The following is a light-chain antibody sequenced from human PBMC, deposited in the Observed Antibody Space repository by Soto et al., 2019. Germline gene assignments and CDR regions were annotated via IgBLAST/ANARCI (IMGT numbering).Light chain of an antibody. V-gene: IGLV1-44*01. CDR3: AAWDDRINGVI. CDR1: SSNIGSNT. Sequence: QAVVTQPPSASGTPGQRVSISSSGGSSNIGSNTINWYQQLPGTAPKLLIYANNQRPSGVPDRFSGSKSGTSASLAISGLQSEDESEYYCAAWDDRINGVIFGGGTKVTVL. CDR2: ANN. J-gene: IGLJ2*01.